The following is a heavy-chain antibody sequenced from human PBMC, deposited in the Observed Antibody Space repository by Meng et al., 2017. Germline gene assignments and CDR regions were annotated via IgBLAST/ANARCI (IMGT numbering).Heavy chain of an antibody. CDR3: ARRKGRDAFDI. CDR2: IYYSGST. CDR1: GGSISSGGYS. V-gene: IGHV4-31*03. J-gene: IGHJ3*02. Sequence: QVPLQESGPGLVKPSTTLSLTCTVSGGSISSGGYSWSWIRQHPGKGLEWIGYIYYSGSTYYNPSLKSRVTISVDTSKNQFSLKLSSVTAADTAVYYCARRKGRDAFDIWGHGTMVTVSS.